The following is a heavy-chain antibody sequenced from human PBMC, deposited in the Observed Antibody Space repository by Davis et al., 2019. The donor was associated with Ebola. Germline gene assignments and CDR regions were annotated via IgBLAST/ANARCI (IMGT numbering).Heavy chain of an antibody. CDR2: IYYSGST. D-gene: IGHD3-3*01. CDR1: GGSISSYY. Sequence: SETLSLTCTVSGGSISSYYWSWIRQPPGKGLEWIGYIYYSGSTNYNPSLKSRVTISVDTSKNQFSLKLSSVTAADTAVYYCARAGRTIFGVVVGNYFDYWGQGTLVTVSS. CDR3: ARAGRTIFGVVVGNYFDY. V-gene: IGHV4-59*01. J-gene: IGHJ4*02.